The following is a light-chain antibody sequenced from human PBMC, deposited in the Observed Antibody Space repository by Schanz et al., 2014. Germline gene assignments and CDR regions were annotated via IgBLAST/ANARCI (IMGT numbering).Light chain of an antibody. J-gene: IGLJ2*01. CDR2: EVS. Sequence: QSALTQPASVSGSPGQSITIPCTGTSSDVGGYNYVSWYQQHPGKAPKLMIYEVSKRPSGVPDRFSGSKAGNTASLTISGLQPDDEADYYCSAYVQGRNFVAFGGGTKL. V-gene: IGLV2-14*01. CDR3: SAYVQGRNFVA. CDR1: SSDVGGYNY.